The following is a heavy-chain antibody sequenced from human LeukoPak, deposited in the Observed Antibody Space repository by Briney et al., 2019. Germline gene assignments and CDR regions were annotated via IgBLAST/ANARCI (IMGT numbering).Heavy chain of an antibody. Sequence: GGSLRLSCAASGFTFSHYSVNWVRQAPGKGLEWISYISSSGVTINYANSVKGRFAVSRDNAGNSLYLQMNSLRVEDTAVYYCARSMITFGGAIDYWGQGTQVTVSS. CDR1: GFTFSHYS. J-gene: IGHJ4*02. D-gene: IGHD3-16*01. CDR3: ARSMITFGGAIDY. CDR2: ISSSGVTI. V-gene: IGHV3-48*04.